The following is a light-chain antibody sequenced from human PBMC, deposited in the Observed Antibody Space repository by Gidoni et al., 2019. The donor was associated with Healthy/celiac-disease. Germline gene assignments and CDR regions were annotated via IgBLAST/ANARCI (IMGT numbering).Light chain of an antibody. CDR1: QSISSY. V-gene: IGKV1-39*01. CDR2: AAS. J-gene: IGKJ3*01. CDR3: QQSYSTLPFT. Sequence: DIQMTQSPSSLSASVGDRVTITCRASQSISSYLNWYQQKPGKAPKLLIYAASSLQSGVPSRFSGSGSGTDFTLTISSLQPEDFAPYYCQQSYSTLPFTFGPGPKVDIK.